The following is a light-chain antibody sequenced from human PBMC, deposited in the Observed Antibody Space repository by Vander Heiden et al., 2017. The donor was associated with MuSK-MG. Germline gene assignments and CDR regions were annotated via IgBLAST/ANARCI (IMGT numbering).Light chain of an antibody. CDR1: QSVSSY. CDR3: QQHSNWPPYT. Sequence: EIVLTQSPATLSLSPGERATLSCRASQSVSSYLAWYQQKPGQAPRLLIYDASNRDTGIPARFSGSGYGKDFTLTISSREPEDFAVYYCQQHSNWPPYTFGQGTKLEIK. J-gene: IGKJ2*01. CDR2: DAS. V-gene: IGKV3-11*01.